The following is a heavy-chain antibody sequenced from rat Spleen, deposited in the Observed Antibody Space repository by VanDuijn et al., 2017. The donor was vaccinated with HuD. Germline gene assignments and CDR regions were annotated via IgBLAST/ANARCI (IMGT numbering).Heavy chain of an antibody. CDR2: ISNGGGNT. V-gene: IGHV5-25*01. J-gene: IGHJ2*01. CDR1: GLSFSNYD. D-gene: IGHD4-6*01. CDR3: TRGTYFRH. Sequence: EVQLVESGGGLVQPGRSLKLSCAASGLSFSNYDMAWVRQAPTKGLEWVASISNGGGNTYYRDSVKGRFTISRDNAKSTLYLQMNDLRSEDTATYYCTRGTYFRHWGQGVMVTVSS.